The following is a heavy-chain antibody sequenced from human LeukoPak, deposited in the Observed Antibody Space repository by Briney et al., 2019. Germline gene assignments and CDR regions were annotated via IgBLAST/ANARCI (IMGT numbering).Heavy chain of an antibody. D-gene: IGHD2-15*01. CDR2: IYTSGST. Sequence: SETLSLTCTVSGGSISSGSYYWNWIRQPAGKGLEWIGRIYTSGSTNYNPSLKSRVTISVDTSKNQFSLKLSSVTAADTAVYYCATTGGSSYWGQGTLVTVSS. CDR3: ATTGGSSY. J-gene: IGHJ4*02. V-gene: IGHV4-61*02. CDR1: GGSISSGSYY.